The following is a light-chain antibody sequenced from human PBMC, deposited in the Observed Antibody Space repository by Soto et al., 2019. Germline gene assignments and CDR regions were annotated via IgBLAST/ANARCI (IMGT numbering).Light chain of an antibody. J-gene: IGKJ4*01. CDR1: QSISSW. V-gene: IGKV1-5*03. CDR2: KTS. Sequence: DMRVTQGASTPSASVGNRVTTTCRASQSISSWLAWYQQKPGKAPNLLIYKTSRLESGVPSRFSGSGSGAEFTLTVNSLQPADVATHYCQPYASYPLTFGGGPKV. CDR3: QPYASYPLT.